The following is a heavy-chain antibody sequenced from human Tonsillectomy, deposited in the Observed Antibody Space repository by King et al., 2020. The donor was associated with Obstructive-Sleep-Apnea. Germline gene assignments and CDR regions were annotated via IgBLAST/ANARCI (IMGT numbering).Heavy chain of an antibody. CDR1: GGSIRPSTYY. CDR2: IHYSGSA. J-gene: IGHJ4*02. Sequence: QLQESGPGLVKPSETLSLTCSVSGGSIRPSTYYWAWIRQPPGKGLEWVGSIHYSGSAHYNPSLQNRLTISIDTSKNQFSLRLTSVTAADTAVYYCARDLGIRGVLNIWGRGSPVTVSS. D-gene: IGHD3-10*01. CDR3: ARDLGIRGVLNI. V-gene: IGHV4-39*07.